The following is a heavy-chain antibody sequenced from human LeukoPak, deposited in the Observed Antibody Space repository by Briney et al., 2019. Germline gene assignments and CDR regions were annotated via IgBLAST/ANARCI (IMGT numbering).Heavy chain of an antibody. J-gene: IGHJ4*02. Sequence: SETLSLTCAVYGGSFSGYYWSWIRQPPGKGLEWIGEINHSGSTNYNPSLKSRVTISVDTSKNQFSLKLSSVTAADTAVYYCARGVYGPIVVVPAAIDYWGQGTLVTVSS. V-gene: IGHV4-34*01. CDR2: INHSGST. CDR1: GGSFSGYY. D-gene: IGHD2-2*01. CDR3: ARGVYGPIVVVPAAIDY.